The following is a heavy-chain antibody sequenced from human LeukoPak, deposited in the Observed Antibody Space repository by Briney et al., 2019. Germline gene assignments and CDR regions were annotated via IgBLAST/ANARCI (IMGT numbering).Heavy chain of an antibody. Sequence: SETLSLTCTVSGGSIDRSSYYWVWVRQPPGKGLEWIGSIYYSGSAYYNPSFTTRVTMSVDTSVNQFSLKINSVTAADTAIYYCARAWGAAASAIYWGQGTLVTVS. CDR1: GGSIDRSSYY. CDR2: IYYSGSA. CDR3: ARAWGAAASAIY. V-gene: IGHV4-39*01. J-gene: IGHJ4*02. D-gene: IGHD6-13*01.